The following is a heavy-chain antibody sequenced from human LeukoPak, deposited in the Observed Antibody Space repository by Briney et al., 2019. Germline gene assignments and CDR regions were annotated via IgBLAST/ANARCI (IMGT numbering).Heavy chain of an antibody. J-gene: IGHJ4*02. D-gene: IGHD6-13*01. V-gene: IGHV3-33*01. CDR1: GFTFSSYG. Sequence: GGSLRLSCAASGFTFSSYGMHWVLQAPGKGREWLAVIWYDGSNKYYADSVTGRFTISRDNSTNTLYLQMNSLRAEDTAVYYCAAAAPASGYFDYWGQGNLVNVSS. CDR2: IWYDGSNK. CDR3: AAAAPASGYFDY.